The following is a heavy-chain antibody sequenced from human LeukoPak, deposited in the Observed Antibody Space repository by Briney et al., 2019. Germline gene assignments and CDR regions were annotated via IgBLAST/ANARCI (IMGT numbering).Heavy chain of an antibody. V-gene: IGHV3-23*01. J-gene: IGHJ4*02. CDR3: AKGSYYDSSGSFYFDY. Sequence: HAGGSLRLSCAASGFTFSSYAMSWVRQAPGKGLERVSGISGSGDNTYYADSVKGRFTISRDNSKNTLYVQVNSLGTEDTAAYYCAKGSYYDSSGSFYFDYWGQGTLVTVSS. D-gene: IGHD3-22*01. CDR2: ISGSGDNT. CDR1: GFTFSSYA.